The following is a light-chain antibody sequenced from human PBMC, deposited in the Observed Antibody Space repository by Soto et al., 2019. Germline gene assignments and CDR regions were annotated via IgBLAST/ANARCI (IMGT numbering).Light chain of an antibody. J-gene: IGKJ2*01. CDR1: QSISSW. CDR2: DGS. V-gene: IGKV1-5*01. Sequence: DIPMTQSPSTLSASVGDRVTITCRASQSISSWLAWYQQKPGKAPKLLIYDGSSLESGVPARFSGSESGTEFTLTISSLQPDDFATYYGQQYNSYSLTFGQGTKLEIK. CDR3: QQYNSYSLT.